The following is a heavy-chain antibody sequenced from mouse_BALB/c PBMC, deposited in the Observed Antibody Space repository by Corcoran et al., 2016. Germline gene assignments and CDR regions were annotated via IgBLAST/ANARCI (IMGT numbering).Heavy chain of an antibody. J-gene: IGHJ1*01. CDR1: GFNIKHTF. D-gene: IGHD4-1*01. CDR2: IDPANGNT. CDR3: AIWDWYFDV. V-gene: IGHV14-3*02. Sequence: EVQQQQSWAELVKPGASVKLSCTASGFNIKHTFMHWVKQRPEQVLEWIGRIDPANGNTKYDPKFQGKATITADTSSNTAYLQLSSLTSEDTAVYYCAIWDWYFDVWGAGTTVTVSS.